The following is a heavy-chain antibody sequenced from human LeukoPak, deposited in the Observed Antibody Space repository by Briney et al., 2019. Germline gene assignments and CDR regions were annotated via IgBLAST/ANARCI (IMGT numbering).Heavy chain of an antibody. CDR1: GGSIRSYY. Sequence: PSETLSLTCTVSGGSIRSYYWNWIRQPPGKRLEWIGYIYYSGSTNYNPSLKSRVTISVDTSKNQFSLKLSSVTAADTAVYYCARGADSSGYYSIFYFDYWGQGTLVTVSS. J-gene: IGHJ4*02. V-gene: IGHV4-59*01. CDR3: ARGADSSGYYSIFYFDY. CDR2: IYYSGST. D-gene: IGHD3-22*01.